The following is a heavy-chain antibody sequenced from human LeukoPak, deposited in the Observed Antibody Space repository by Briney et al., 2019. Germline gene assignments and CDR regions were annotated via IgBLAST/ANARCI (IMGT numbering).Heavy chain of an antibody. Sequence: GGSLRLSCAASGFTFSGSAMHWVRQASGKGLEWVGRIRSKANSYATAYAASVKGRFTISRDDSKNTAYLQMNSLKTEDTAVYYCAKDRCSNGVGCYYYYMDVWGKGTTVTISS. CDR1: GFTFSGSA. V-gene: IGHV3-73*01. D-gene: IGHD2-8*01. J-gene: IGHJ6*03. CDR2: IRSKANSYAT. CDR3: AKDRCSNGVGCYYYYMDV.